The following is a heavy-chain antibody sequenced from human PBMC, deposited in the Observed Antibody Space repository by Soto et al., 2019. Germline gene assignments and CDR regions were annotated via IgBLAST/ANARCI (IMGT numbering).Heavy chain of an antibody. Sequence: GGSLRLSCAASGFTFSTYWMHWVRQTPGKGLVWVSRINSDGSSTSYADSVKGRFTISRDNAKNTLYLQMNSLRAEDTAVYYCARDLHYYGSGSYLDYWGQGTLVTVSS. CDR1: GFTFSTYW. J-gene: IGHJ4*02. V-gene: IGHV3-74*01. CDR3: ARDLHYYGSGSYLDY. CDR2: INSDGSST. D-gene: IGHD3-10*01.